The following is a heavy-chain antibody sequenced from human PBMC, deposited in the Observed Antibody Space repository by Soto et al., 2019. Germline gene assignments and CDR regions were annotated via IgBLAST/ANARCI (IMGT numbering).Heavy chain of an antibody. Sequence: ASVKVSCKASGYTFTSYYMHWVRQAPGQGLEWMGIINPSGGSTSYAQKLQGRVTMTRDTSTSTVYMELGSLRSEDTAVYYCARLGRTYYYDSSGTTAFHIWGQGTMVTVSS. J-gene: IGHJ3*02. CDR2: INPSGGST. CDR3: ARLGRTYYYDSSGTTAFHI. D-gene: IGHD3-22*01. V-gene: IGHV1-46*04. CDR1: GYTFTSYY.